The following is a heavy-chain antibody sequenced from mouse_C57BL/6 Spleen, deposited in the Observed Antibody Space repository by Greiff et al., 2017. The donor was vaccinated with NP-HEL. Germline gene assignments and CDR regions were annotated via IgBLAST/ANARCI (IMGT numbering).Heavy chain of an antibody. CDR3: ARYGSSFEGYAMDY. CDR2: IYPYNGVS. D-gene: IGHD1-1*01. V-gene: IGHV1-31*01. Sequence: LVESGPELVKPGASVKISCKASGYSFTGYYMHWVKQSHGNILDWIGYIYPYNGVSSYNQKFKGKATLTVDKSSSTAYMELRSLTSEDSAVYYCARYGSSFEGYAMDYWGQGTSVTVSS. CDR1: GYSFTGYY. J-gene: IGHJ4*01.